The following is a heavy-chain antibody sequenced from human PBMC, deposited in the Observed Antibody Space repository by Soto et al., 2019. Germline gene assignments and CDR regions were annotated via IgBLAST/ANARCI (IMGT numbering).Heavy chain of an antibody. CDR2: ISSSSSYT. V-gene: IGHV3-11*06. CDR3: ARDGTYYYDSSGYSYFDY. J-gene: IGHJ4*02. Sequence: GSLRLSCAASGFTFSDYYMSWIRQAPGKGLEWVSYISSSSSYTNYADSVKGRFTISRDNAKNSLYLQMNSLRAEDTAVYYCARDGTYYYDSSGYSYFDYWGQGTLVTVSS. D-gene: IGHD3-22*01. CDR1: GFTFSDYY.